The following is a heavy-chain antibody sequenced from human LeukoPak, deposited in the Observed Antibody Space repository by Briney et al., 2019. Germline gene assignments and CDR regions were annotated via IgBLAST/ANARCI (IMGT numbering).Heavy chain of an antibody. V-gene: IGHV3-7*01. CDR3: ARGGSGPYY. J-gene: IGHJ4*02. Sequence: GGSLRLSCVASGFAFNYYWMSWLRQAPGKGLEWVANIKQDESEKYYVDSVEGRFTISRDNAKKSLYLQMNSLRVEDTAVYYCARGGSGPYYWGQGVLVTVPS. CDR2: IKQDESEK. D-gene: IGHD6-19*01. CDR1: GFAFNYYW.